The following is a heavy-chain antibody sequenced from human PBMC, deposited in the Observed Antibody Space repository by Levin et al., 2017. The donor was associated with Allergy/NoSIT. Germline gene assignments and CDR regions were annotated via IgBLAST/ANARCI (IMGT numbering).Heavy chain of an antibody. J-gene: IGHJ2*01. CDR2: ISGSGGST. Sequence: PGESLKISCAASGFTFSSYAMSWVRQAPGKGLEWVSAISGSGGSTYYADSVKGRFTISRDNSKNTLYLQMNSLRAEDTAVYYCAKGRRDGYNRLYWYFDLWGRGTLVTVSS. V-gene: IGHV3-23*01. CDR3: AKGRRDGYNRLYWYFDL. CDR1: GFTFSSYA. D-gene: IGHD5-24*01.